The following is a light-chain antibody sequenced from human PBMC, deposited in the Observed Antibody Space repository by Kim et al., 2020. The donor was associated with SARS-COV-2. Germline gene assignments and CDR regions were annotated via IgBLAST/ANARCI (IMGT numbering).Light chain of an antibody. CDR3: LQYDNHPRT. CDR1: HDIGNY. CDR2: DAS. Sequence: DIQMTQSPSSLSAFVGDRVTITCQASHDIGNYLNWYQQKPGKAPKFLIYDASNLESGVPSRFSGSGSGTDFTLTISSLQPEDFATYYCLQYDNHPRTFGGGTRLEI. J-gene: IGKJ4*01. V-gene: IGKV1-33*01.